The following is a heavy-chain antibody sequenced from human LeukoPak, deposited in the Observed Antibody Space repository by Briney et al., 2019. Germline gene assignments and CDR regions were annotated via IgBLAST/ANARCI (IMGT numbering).Heavy chain of an antibody. D-gene: IGHD3-22*01. CDR3: ARGSWLFPFDY. CDR1: GGSFSGYY. Sequence: SETLSLTCAVYGGSFSGYYWSWIRQPPGKGLEWIGEINHSESTNYNPSLKSRVTISVDTSKNQFSLKLSSVTAADTAVYYCARGSWLFPFDYWGQGTLVTVSS. CDR2: INHSEST. V-gene: IGHV4-34*01. J-gene: IGHJ4*02.